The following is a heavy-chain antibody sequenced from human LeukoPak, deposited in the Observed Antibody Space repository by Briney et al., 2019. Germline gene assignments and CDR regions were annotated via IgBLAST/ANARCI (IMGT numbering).Heavy chain of an antibody. CDR3: ARDIGATGGYFDY. V-gene: IGHV5-51*01. D-gene: IGHD2-15*01. CDR2: IYPGDSDT. CDR1: GYSFTTYW. Sequence: GESLKISCKGSGYSFTTYWIGWVRQMPGKGLQWMAIIYPGDSDTRYSPSFQGQVTISADKSISTAYLQWSSLKASDTAIYFCARDIGATGGYFDYWGQGTLVTVSS. J-gene: IGHJ4*02.